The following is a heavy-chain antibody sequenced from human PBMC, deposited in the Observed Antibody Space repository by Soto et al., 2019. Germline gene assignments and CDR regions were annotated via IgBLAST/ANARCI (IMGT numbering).Heavy chain of an antibody. D-gene: IGHD3-16*01. CDR1: GWSFSGYY. Sequence: QVQLQQWGAGLLKPSETLSVTCAVYGWSFSGYYWSWIRQPPGKGLEWIGEIGHSGGTVYNPSLENRVAISGDSSNNQFSLKLNSVTVADTAIYYGARHGGYYFDYWGQGAPVTVSS. J-gene: IGHJ4*02. CDR3: ARHGGYYFDY. V-gene: IGHV4-34*01. CDR2: IGHSGGT.